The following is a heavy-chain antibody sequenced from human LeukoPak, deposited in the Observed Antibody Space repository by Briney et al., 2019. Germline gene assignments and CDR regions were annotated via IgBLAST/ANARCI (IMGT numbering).Heavy chain of an antibody. CDR3: ANDGDAFDI. D-gene: IGHD1-1*01. Sequence: GGSLRLSCAASGFTFSSYWMSWVRQAPGKGLEWVANIKQDGSEKYYVDSVKGRFTISRDNAKNSLYLQMNRLRAEDTAVHYCANDGDAFDIWGQGTMVTVSS. V-gene: IGHV3-7*01. J-gene: IGHJ3*02. CDR1: GFTFSSYW. CDR2: IKQDGSEK.